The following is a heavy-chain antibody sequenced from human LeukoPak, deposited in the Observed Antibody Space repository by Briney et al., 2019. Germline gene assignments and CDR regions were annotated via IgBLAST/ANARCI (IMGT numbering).Heavy chain of an antibody. D-gene: IGHD3-3*01. Sequence: ASVKVSCKASGGTFSSYAISWVRQAPGQGLEWMGRIIPILGIANYAQKFQGRVTITADKSTSTAYMELSSLRSEDTAVYYCARVEAGLYYFDYWGQGTLVTASS. J-gene: IGHJ4*02. CDR1: GGTFSSYA. V-gene: IGHV1-69*04. CDR2: IIPILGIA. CDR3: ARVEAGLYYFDY.